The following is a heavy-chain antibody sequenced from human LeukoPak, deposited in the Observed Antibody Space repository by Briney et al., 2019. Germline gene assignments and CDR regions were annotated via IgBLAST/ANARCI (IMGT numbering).Heavy chain of an antibody. CDR3: STPIELWTQRSDY. V-gene: IGHV3-23*01. CDR1: GFTFSSDA. CDR2: ISGSGGST. D-gene: IGHD5-18*01. J-gene: IGHJ4*02. Sequence: GGSLRLSCAASGFTFSSDAMSWVREAPGKGLEWVSAISGSGGSTYYADSVKCGFTISRDNSNNTLCLQMNSLRAEDKALYYFSTPIELWTQRSDYWGQGTLVTVSS.